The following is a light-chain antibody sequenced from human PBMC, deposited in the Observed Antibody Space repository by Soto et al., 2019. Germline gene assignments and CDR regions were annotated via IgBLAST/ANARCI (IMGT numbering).Light chain of an antibody. V-gene: IGKV3-20*01. Sequence: EIVLTQSPASLSLSPGDRATLSCRASQSVPRNLAWYQQRPGQAPRLLIYGASSRATGIPDRFSGSGSGTDFTLTISRLEPEDFAVYYCQQYSSSPLTFGGGTKVDIK. CDR2: GAS. CDR3: QQYSSSPLT. J-gene: IGKJ4*01. CDR1: QSVPRN.